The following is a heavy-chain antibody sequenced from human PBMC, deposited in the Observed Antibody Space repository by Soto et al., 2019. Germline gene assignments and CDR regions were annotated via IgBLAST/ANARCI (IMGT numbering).Heavy chain of an antibody. V-gene: IGHV4-34*01. D-gene: IGHD2-15*01. CDR3: ARAAVAAGGPFDK. CDR2: ANHGGST. J-gene: IGHJ4*02. Sequence: LSLTCAVSGGSFSGFFWGWIRQPPGKGLEWIGEANHGGSTNYNPSLKSRVTISSDTSKNHFSLTLRSVTAADTAVYYCARAAVAAGGPFDKWGQGALVTVSS. CDR1: GGSFSGFF.